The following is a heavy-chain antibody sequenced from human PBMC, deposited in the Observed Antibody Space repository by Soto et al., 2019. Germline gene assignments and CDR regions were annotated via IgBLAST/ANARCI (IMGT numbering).Heavy chain of an antibody. Sequence: SETLSLTCAVCGESFSGYYWSWIRQPPGKGLEWIGEINHSGSTNYNPSLKSRVTISVDTSKNQFSQKLSSVTAADTAVYYCARGAVLLWFGELMRGWFDPWGQGTLVTVSS. CDR1: GESFSGYY. CDR2: INHSGST. J-gene: IGHJ5*02. V-gene: IGHV4-34*01. D-gene: IGHD3-10*01. CDR3: ARGAVLLWFGELMRGWFDP.